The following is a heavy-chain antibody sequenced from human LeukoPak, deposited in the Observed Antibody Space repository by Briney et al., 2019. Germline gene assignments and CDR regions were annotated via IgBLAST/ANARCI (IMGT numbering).Heavy chain of an antibody. V-gene: IGHV4-61*02. CDR3: ARGGNRGPFDY. D-gene: IGHD2/OR15-2a*01. J-gene: IGHJ4*02. Sequence: PSETLSPTCTVSGGSISSGSYYWSWIRQPAGKGLEWIGRIYTSGSTNYNPSLKSRVTISVDTSKNQFSLKLSSVTAADTAVYYCARGGNRGPFDYWGQGTLVTVSS. CDR1: GGSISSGSYY. CDR2: IYTSGST.